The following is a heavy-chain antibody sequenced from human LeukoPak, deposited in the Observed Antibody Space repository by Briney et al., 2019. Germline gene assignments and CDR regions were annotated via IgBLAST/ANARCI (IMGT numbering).Heavy chain of an antibody. Sequence: GGSLRLSCAASGFTFSSYWMHWVRHAPGKGLVWFSRIKSDGSTNYADSVKGRFTISRDNAKNTVSLQMNSLRAEDTGVYYCARAPSEIGGYYPEYFRHWGQGTLVTVSS. CDR2: IKSDGST. J-gene: IGHJ1*01. CDR1: GFTFSSYW. D-gene: IGHD3-22*01. CDR3: ARAPSEIGGYYPEYFRH. V-gene: IGHV3-74*01.